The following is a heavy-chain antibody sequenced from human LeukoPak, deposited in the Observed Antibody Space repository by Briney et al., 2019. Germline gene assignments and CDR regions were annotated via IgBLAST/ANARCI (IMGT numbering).Heavy chain of an antibody. D-gene: IGHD3-22*01. CDR1: GFTFSDYY. J-gene: IGHJ4*02. Sequence: GGSLRLSCAASGFTFSDYYMSWIRQAPGKGLEWVSYISSSGSTIYYADSVKGRFTISRDNAKNSLYLQMNSLRAEDTAVYYCAREYYDSSGYYGPARYWGQGTLVTVSS. CDR3: AREYYDSSGYYGPARY. CDR2: ISSSGSTI. V-gene: IGHV3-11*04.